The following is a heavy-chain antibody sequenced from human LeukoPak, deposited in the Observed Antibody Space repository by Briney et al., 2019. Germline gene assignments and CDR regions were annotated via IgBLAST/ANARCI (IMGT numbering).Heavy chain of an antibody. D-gene: IGHD2-15*01. J-gene: IGHJ4*02. V-gene: IGHV3-21*01. CDR3: ARDTGCAGGNCFSFYDS. CDR1: GFTFSSYS. Sequence: GGSLRLSCAAPGFTFSSYSMNWVRQAPGKGLEWISSISSSSSYIYYADSVKGRFTISRDNAKNSLYLQMNSLRAEDTAVYYCARDTGCAGGNCFSFYDSWGQGTLVTVSS. CDR2: ISSSSSYI.